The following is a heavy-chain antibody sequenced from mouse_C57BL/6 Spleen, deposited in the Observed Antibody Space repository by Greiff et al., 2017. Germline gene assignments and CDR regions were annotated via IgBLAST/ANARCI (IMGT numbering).Heavy chain of an antibody. V-gene: IGHV5-15*01. CDR3: ARSYDYDGAMDY. Sequence: EVKLVESGGGLVQPGGSLKLSCAASGFTFSDYGMAWVRQAPRKGPEWVAFISNLAYSIYYADTVTGRVTISRENAKNTLYLEMSSLRSEDTAMYYCARSYDYDGAMDYWGQGTSVTVSS. J-gene: IGHJ4*01. CDR2: ISNLAYSI. D-gene: IGHD2-4*01. CDR1: GFTFSDYG.